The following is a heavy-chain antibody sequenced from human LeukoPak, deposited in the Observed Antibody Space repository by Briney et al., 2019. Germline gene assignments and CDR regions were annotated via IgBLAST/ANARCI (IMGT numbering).Heavy chain of an antibody. Sequence: SVKVSCKASRGTFSSYAISWVRQAPGQGLEWVGGIIPIFGTANYAQKFQGRVTITADKSTSTAYMELSSLRSEDTAVYYCARDNSVGDYAWWFDPWGQGTLVTVSS. V-gene: IGHV1-69*06. CDR2: IIPIFGTA. CDR3: ARDNSVGDYAWWFDP. J-gene: IGHJ5*02. D-gene: IGHD1-26*01. CDR1: RGTFSSYA.